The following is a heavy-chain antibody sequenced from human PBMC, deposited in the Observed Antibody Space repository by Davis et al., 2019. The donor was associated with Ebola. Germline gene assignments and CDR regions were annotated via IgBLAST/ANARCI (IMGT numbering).Heavy chain of an antibody. CDR1: GYTFTGYY. D-gene: IGHD4-17*01. V-gene: IGHV1-2*06. Sequence: AASVKVSCKASGYTFTGYYMHWVRQAPGQGLEWMGRINPNSGGTNYAQKLQGRVTMTTDTSTSTAYMELRSLRSDDMAVYYCARALTTVKGYYYYYYGMDVWGQGTTVTVSS. CDR2: INPNSGGT. CDR3: ARALTTVKGYYYYYYGMDV. J-gene: IGHJ6*02.